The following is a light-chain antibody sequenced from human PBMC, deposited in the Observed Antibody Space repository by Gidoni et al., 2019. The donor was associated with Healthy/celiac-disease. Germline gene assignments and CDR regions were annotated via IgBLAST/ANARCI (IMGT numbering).Light chain of an antibody. CDR2: WAS. CDR1: QSVLYSSNNKNY. CDR3: QQYYSTPYT. Sequence: DIVMPQSPDSLAVSLGERATINCKSSQSVLYSSNNKNYLAWYHLKPGQPPKLLIYWASTRESGVPDRFSGSGSGTDFTLPISSLQAEDVAVAYCQQYYSTPYTFGQGTKLEIK. V-gene: IGKV4-1*01. J-gene: IGKJ2*01.